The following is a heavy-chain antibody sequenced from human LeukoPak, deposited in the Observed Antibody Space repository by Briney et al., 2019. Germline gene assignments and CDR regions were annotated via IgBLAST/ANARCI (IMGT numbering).Heavy chain of an antibody. Sequence: GGSHSPVPPTPGPITTTAATRSARQAPGKGLEWVSAISDSSGSTYYADSVKGRFTISRHNSKKTLYLQMNSLRADGSAVFNFAIALVYFLYMWGQGTLVTVSS. CDR1: GPITTTAA. D-gene: IGHD3-16*01. V-gene: IGHV3-23*01. J-gene: IGHJ4*02. CDR3: AIALVYFLYM. CDR2: ISDSSGST.